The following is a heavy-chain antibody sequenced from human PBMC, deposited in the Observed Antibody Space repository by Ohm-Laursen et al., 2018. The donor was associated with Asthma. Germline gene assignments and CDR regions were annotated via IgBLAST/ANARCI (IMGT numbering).Heavy chain of an antibody. CDR2: IYHSGRT. CDR3: ATGGWYGSWFDP. V-gene: IGHV4-4*02. J-gene: IGHJ5*02. D-gene: IGHD6-19*01. Sequence: SDTLSLTCAVSGGSISSSNWWSWVRQPPGKGLEWIGEIYHSGRTNYNPSLKSRVTISVDKSKNQFSLKLSSVTAADTAVYYCATGGWYGSWFDPWGQGTLVTVSS. CDR1: GGSISSSNW.